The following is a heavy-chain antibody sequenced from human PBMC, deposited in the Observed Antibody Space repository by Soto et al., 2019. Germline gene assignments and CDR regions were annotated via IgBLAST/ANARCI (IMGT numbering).Heavy chain of an antibody. CDR3: ARGRDIVVVPAAMDSTPYYYYGMDV. CDR2: IIPIFGTA. Sequence: QVQLVQSGAEVKKPGSSVKVSCKASGGTFSSYAISWVRQAPGQGLEWMGGIIPIFGTANYAQKFQGRVTITADESTSTASMERSSLRSEDTAVYYCARGRDIVVVPAAMDSTPYYYYGMDVWGQGTTVTVSS. D-gene: IGHD2-2*01. V-gene: IGHV1-69*01. J-gene: IGHJ6*02. CDR1: GGTFSSYA.